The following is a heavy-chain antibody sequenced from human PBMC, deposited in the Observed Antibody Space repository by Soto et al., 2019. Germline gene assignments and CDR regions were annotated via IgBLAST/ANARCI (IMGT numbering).Heavy chain of an antibody. D-gene: IGHD6-19*01. CDR2: IDPTDSST. CDR1: GYSFTSYW. CDR3: ARRSGWYYDFYYGMDV. J-gene: IGHJ6*02. Sequence: LGESLKISCKGSGYSFTSYWIDWVRQMPGKGLEWMGRIDPTDSSTNYSPSFQGRVTISVDKSISTAYLQWRSLKASDTAMYYCARRSGWYYDFYYGMDVWGQGTTVTVSS. V-gene: IGHV5-10-1*01.